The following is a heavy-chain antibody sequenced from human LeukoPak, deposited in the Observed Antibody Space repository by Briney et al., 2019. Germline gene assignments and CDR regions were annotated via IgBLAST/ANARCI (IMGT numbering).Heavy chain of an antibody. D-gene: IGHD3-22*01. J-gene: IGHJ5*02. CDR1: GYTFTGYY. V-gene: IGHV1-18*04. CDR2: ISAYNGNT. Sequence: ASVKVSCKASGYTFTGYYMHWVRQAPGQGLEWMGWISAYNGNTNYAQKLQGRVTMTTDTSTSTAYMELRSLRSDDTAVYYCARDLSSYYDSSGYYPNWFDPWGQGTLVTVSS. CDR3: ARDLSSYYDSSGYYPNWFDP.